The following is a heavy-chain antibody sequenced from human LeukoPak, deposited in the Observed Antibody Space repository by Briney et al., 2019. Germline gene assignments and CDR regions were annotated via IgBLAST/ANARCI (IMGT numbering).Heavy chain of an antibody. CDR1: GGSISSSSHY. Sequence: SETLSLTCTVSGGSISSSSHYWGWIRQPPGKGLEWIGSIYYSGSTYYNPSLKSRVTISVDTSKNQFSLKLGSVTAADTSVYYCARLSDRDPQHWFDPWGQGILVTVSS. J-gene: IGHJ5*02. CDR3: ARLSDRDPQHWFDP. D-gene: IGHD3-10*01. V-gene: IGHV4-39*01. CDR2: IYYSGST.